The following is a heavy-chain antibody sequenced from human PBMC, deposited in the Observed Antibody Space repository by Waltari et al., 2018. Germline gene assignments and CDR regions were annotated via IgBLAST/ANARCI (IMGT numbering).Heavy chain of an antibody. CDR2: IGTAGDT. CDR1: GFTFSSYD. CDR3: ARDRGLYGMDV. Sequence: EVQLVESGVGLVQPGGSLRLSCAASGFTFSSYDMHRVRQATGKGLEWVSAIGTAGDTYYPGSVKGRFTISRENAKNSLYLQMNSLRAGDTAVYYCARDRGLYGMDVWGQGTTVTVSS. J-gene: IGHJ6*02. V-gene: IGHV3-13*01.